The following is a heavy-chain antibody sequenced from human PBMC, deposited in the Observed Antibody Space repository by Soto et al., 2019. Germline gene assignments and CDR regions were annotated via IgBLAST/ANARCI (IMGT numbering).Heavy chain of an antibody. D-gene: IGHD2-15*01. CDR1: GGSIKSGGYY. CDR3: ARCRDAFGFDS. CDR2: IHYRGRT. J-gene: IGHJ4*02. V-gene: IGHV4-31*02. Sequence: SETLSLTCNVSGGSIKSGGYYWGWIRQPPGKGLEWIGYIHYRGRTSYNPSLESRASISRDTSGHHFSLKLTSVTAADTAVYYCARCRDAFGFDSWGQGTLVTVSS.